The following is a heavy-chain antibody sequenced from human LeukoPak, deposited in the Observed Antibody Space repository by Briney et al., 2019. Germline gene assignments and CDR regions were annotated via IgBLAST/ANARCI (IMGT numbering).Heavy chain of an antibody. D-gene: IGHD3-10*01. V-gene: IGHV3-74*01. J-gene: IGHJ4*02. CDR2: INSDGSST. CDR1: GFTFSSYW. CDR3: ARVRFGEPTYYFDY. Sequence: GGSLRLSCAASGFTFSSYWMHWVRHAPGKGLVWVSRINSDGSSTSYADSVKGRFTISRDNAKNTLYLQMNSLRAEDTAVYYCARVRFGEPTYYFDYWGQGTLVTVSS.